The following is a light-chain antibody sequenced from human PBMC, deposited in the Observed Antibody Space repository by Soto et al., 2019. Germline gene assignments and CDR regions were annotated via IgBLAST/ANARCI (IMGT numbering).Light chain of an antibody. CDR2: DVS. CDR1: SSDVGGYNY. Sequence: QSVLTQPRSVSGSPGQSVTISRTGTSSDVGGYNYVSWYQQHPGKAPKLMIYDVSKRPSGVPDRFSGSKSGNTASLTISGLQAEDEADYYCCSYAGSYTYVFGTGTTVTVL. V-gene: IGLV2-11*01. CDR3: CSYAGSYTYV. J-gene: IGLJ1*01.